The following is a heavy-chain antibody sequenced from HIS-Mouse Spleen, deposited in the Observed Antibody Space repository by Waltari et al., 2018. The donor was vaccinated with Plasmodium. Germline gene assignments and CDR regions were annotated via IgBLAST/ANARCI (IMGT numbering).Heavy chain of an antibody. V-gene: IGHV4-39*01. CDR2: IYYSGGT. CDR3: ARRGGSYYYFDY. D-gene: IGHD1-26*01. CDR1: GGSISSSSYY. Sequence: QLQLQESGPGLVKPSETLSLTCTVSGGSISSSSYYWGGIRQPPGKGREGIGSIYYSGGTYYNPSLERRVTISVDTSKNQVSLKLGSVTAADTAVYYCARRGGSYYYFDYWGQGTLVTVSS. J-gene: IGHJ4*02.